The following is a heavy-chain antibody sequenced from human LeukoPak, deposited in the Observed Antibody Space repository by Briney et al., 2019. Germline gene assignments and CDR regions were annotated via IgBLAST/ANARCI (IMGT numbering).Heavy chain of an antibody. D-gene: IGHD4-11*01. CDR2: IYYSGST. CDR3: AREKTGGSNYHNYYYGMDV. CDR1: GGSISSGGYY. Sequence: SETLSLTCTVSGGSISSGGYYWSWIRQHPGKGLEWIEYIYYSGSTYYNPSLKSRVTISVDTSKNQFSLKLSSVTAADTAVYYCAREKTGGSNYHNYYYGMDVWGKGTTVTVSS. V-gene: IGHV4-31*03. J-gene: IGHJ6*04.